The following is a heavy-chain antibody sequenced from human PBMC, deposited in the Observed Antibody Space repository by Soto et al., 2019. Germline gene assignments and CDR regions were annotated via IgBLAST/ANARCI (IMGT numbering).Heavy chain of an antibody. CDR3: ARDRDSEDGFTPYGY. D-gene: IGHD3-10*01. J-gene: IGHJ4*02. V-gene: IGHV3-21*01. CDR2: ISRSSRYI. CDR1: GFTLSGYS. Sequence: EVRLVESGGGLVKPGGSLRLSCAASGFTLSGYSMNWVRQAPGKGLEWVSSISRSSRYIYYADSVKGRFTISRDNAKNSVYLQMNSLRSEDTAVYYCARDRDSEDGFTPYGYWGQGTLVTVSS.